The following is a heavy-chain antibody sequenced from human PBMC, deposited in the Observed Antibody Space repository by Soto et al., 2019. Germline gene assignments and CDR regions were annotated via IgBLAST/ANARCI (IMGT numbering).Heavy chain of an antibody. CDR1: GFTFSSYA. CDR3: AKAVYGLELGLYYYYYYMDV. Sequence: GGSLRLSCAASGFTFSSYAMSWVRQAPGKGLEWVSAISGSGGSTYYADSVKGRFTISRDNSKNTLYLQMNSLRAEDTAVYYWAKAVYGLELGLYYYYYYMDVWGKGTTVTVSS. CDR2: ISGSGGST. D-gene: IGHD2-8*01. V-gene: IGHV3-23*01. J-gene: IGHJ6*03.